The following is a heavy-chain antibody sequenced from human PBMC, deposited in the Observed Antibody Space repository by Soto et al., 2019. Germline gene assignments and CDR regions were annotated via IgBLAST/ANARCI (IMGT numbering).Heavy chain of an antibody. J-gene: IGHJ6*02. CDR2: INHSGST. V-gene: IGHV4-34*01. D-gene: IGHD2-2*02. Sequence: QVQLQQWGAGLLKPSETLSLTCAVYGGSFSGYYWSWIRQPPGKGLEWIGEINHSGSTHYNPSLKSRVTISVDTSKNQFSLKLSSVTAADTAVYYCARGRGYCSSTSCYTASYYGMDVWGQGTTVTVSS. CDR1: GGSFSGYY. CDR3: ARGRGYCSSTSCYTASYYGMDV.